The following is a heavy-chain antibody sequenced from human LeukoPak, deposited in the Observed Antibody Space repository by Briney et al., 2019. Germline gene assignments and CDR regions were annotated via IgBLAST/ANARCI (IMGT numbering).Heavy chain of an antibody. CDR1: GGSFSGYY. CDR3: ARDHYYGSGSYSDY. Sequence: SETLSLTCAVYGGSFSGYYWSWIRQPPGKGPEWIGEINHSGSTNYNPSLKSRVTISVDTSKNQFSLKLSSVTAADTAVYYCARDHYYGSGSYSDYWGQGTLVTVSS. CDR2: INHSGST. D-gene: IGHD3-10*01. J-gene: IGHJ4*02. V-gene: IGHV4-34*01.